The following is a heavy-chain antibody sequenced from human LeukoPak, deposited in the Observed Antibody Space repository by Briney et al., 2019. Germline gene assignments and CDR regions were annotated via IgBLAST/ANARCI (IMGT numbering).Heavy chain of an antibody. CDR2: IRGDTSGE. J-gene: IGHJ4*02. Sequence: PGGSLRLSCRTSGFIFSDNGVHWVRQAPGKGLEWVTFIRGDTSGEYYADSVKGRFTISRDKSRGSVYLQMNSLKSEDTAVYYCAMVVASWQYLDYWGQGTLVTVSS. CDR3: AMVVASWQYLDY. D-gene: IGHD5-12*01. CDR1: GFIFSDNG. V-gene: IGHV3-30*02.